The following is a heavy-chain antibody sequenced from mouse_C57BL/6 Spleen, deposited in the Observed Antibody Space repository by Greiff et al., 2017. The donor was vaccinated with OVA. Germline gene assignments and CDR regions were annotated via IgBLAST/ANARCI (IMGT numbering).Heavy chain of an antibody. V-gene: IGHV5-6*02. CDR2: ISSGGSYT. CDR1: GFTFSSYG. J-gene: IGHJ2*01. Sequence: EVKLVESGGDLVKPGGSLKLSCAASGFTFSSYGMSWVRQTPDKRLEWVATISSGGSYTYYPDSVKGRITISRDNAKNTLYLQMRSLKSEDTAVYYCARRDHGDYMDYWGQGTTLTVSS. CDR3: ARRDHGDYMDY.